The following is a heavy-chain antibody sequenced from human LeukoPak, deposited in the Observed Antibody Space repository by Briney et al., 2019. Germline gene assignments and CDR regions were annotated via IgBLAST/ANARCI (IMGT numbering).Heavy chain of an antibody. V-gene: IGHV5-51*01. CDR3: ARRTGYSSSWHHPPPGYFDY. CDR1: GYSFTSYW. J-gene: IGHJ4*02. Sequence: KPGESLKISCKGSGYSFTSYWIGWVRQMPGKGLEWMGIIYPGDSDNRYSPSFQGQVPISADKSISTAYLQWSSLKASDTAMYHCARRTGYSSSWHHPPPGYFDYWGQGTLVTVSS. CDR2: IYPGDSDN. D-gene: IGHD6-13*01.